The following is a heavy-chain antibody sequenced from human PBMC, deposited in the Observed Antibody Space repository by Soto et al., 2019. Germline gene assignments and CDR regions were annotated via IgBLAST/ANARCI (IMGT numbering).Heavy chain of an antibody. CDR2: IYYSGST. V-gene: IGHV4-39*01. D-gene: IGHD2-2*01. Sequence: PSETPSLTCTVSCGSISSSSYYWGWIRQPPGKGLEWIGSIYYSGSTYYNPSLKSRVTISVDTSKNQFSLKLSSVTAADTAVYYCARGDWDIVVVPAAYYFDYWGQGTLVTVSS. CDR3: ARGDWDIVVVPAAYYFDY. CDR1: CGSISSSSYY. J-gene: IGHJ4*02.